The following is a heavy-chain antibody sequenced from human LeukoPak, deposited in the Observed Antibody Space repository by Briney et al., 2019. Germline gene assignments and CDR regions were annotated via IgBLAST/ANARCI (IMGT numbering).Heavy chain of an antibody. CDR3: VRGGIVGTTARIPLFDH. CDR2: IYYSGST. J-gene: IGHJ4*02. D-gene: IGHD1-26*01. Sequence: PSETLSLTCTVSGGSVSSGSYYWSWIRQPPGKGLEWIDYIYYSGSTNYNPSLKSRVTMSVDTSKNQFSLKLSSVTAADTAVYYCVRGGIVGTTARIPLFDHWGQGTLVTVSS. V-gene: IGHV4-61*01. CDR1: GGSVSSGSYY.